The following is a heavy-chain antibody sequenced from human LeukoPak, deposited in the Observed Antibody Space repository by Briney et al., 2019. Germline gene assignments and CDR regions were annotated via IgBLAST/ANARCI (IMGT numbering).Heavy chain of an antibody. Sequence: GESLKISCKSSGYSFTRYWIGWVRQMPGKGLEWMGSIYPGDSDTRYGPSFQGQVTISADKSISTDYLQWSSLKASDTAMYYCARQREWGGGFDAFDIWGQGTMVTVSS. CDR3: ARQREWGGGFDAFDI. CDR1: GYSFTRYW. D-gene: IGHD2-15*01. J-gene: IGHJ3*02. V-gene: IGHV5-51*01. CDR2: IYPGDSDT.